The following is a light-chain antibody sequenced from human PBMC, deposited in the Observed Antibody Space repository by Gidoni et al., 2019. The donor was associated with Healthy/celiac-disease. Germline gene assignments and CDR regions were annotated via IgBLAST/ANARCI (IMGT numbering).Light chain of an antibody. V-gene: IGKV4-1*01. J-gene: IGKJ4*01. CDR3: QQYLSLPLT. CDR2: ATS. Sequence: DHVMTPSPNPLAVSLGEKAAINCTSSQSVFYSSNNQNSLTWYQQKPGQPPKLLIYATSTRASGVPDRFSGSGSGTDFTLTISSLQAEDVAVYYCQQYLSLPLTFGGGTKVEIK. CDR1: QSVFYSSNNQNS.